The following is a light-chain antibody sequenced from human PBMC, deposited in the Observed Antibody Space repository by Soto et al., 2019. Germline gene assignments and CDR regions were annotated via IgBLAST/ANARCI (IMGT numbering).Light chain of an antibody. CDR2: RNT. CDR3: CSYPGSHTWV. Sequence: QSVLTQPPSASGTPGQRVTISCSGSTSNIGSDTVNWYQQLPGTAPKLLIYRNTQRPSGVPDRFSGSKSGASASLAISGLQSEDEADYYCCSYPGSHTWVFGGGTKLTVL. CDR1: TSNIGSDT. V-gene: IGLV1-44*01. J-gene: IGLJ3*02.